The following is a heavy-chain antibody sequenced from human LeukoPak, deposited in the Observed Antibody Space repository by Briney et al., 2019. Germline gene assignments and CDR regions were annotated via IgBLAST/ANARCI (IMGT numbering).Heavy chain of an antibody. J-gene: IGHJ4*02. CDR3: VRDLVFSSSSLSDY. Sequence: SETLSLTCTVSGYSISSSHYWGWIRQPPRKGLEWIGNIYNTGSTFYNPSLKSRVTISLDTSKNQFSLKLTSVSAADTAVYYCVRDLVFSSSSLSDYWGQGTLVTVSS. V-gene: IGHV4-38-2*02. CDR2: IYNTGST. D-gene: IGHD6-6*01. CDR1: GYSISSSHY.